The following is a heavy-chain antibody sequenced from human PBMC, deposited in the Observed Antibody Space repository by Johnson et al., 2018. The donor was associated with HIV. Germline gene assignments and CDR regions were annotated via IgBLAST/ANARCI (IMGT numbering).Heavy chain of an antibody. CDR2: IRYDGSTK. CDR3: ARDSERGFDI. D-gene: IGHD1-26*01. CDR1: VFTFSSHG. Sequence: QVQLVESGGGVVQPGGSLRLSCAASVFTFSSHGMHWVRQAPGKGLDWVSFIRYDGSTKYYADSVKARFTISRDNSKNTLYLQMNSLRAEDTAVYYCARDSERGFDIWGQGTMVTVSS. J-gene: IGHJ3*02. V-gene: IGHV3-30*02.